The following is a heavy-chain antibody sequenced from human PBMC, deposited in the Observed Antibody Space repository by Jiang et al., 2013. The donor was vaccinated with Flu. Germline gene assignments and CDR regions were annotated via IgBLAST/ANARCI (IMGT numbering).Heavy chain of an antibody. V-gene: IGHV4-39*01. CDR1: GGSISSSSYY. CDR2: IYYSGST. Sequence: LLKPSETLSLTCTVSGGSISSSSYYWGWIRQPPGKGLEWIGSIYYSGSTYYNPSLKSRVTISVDTSKNQFSLKLSSVTAADTAVYYCARGKMTTVTRAPFDYWGQGTLVTVSS. CDR3: ARGKMTTVTRAPFDY. J-gene: IGHJ4*02. D-gene: IGHD4-17*01.